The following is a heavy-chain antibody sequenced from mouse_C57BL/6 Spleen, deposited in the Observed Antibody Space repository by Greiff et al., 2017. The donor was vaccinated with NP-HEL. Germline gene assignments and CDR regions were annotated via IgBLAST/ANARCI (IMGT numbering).Heavy chain of an antibody. CDR2: IYPGNSDT. J-gene: IGHJ3*01. V-gene: IGHV1-5*01. CDR1: GYTFTSYW. Sequence: VQLQQSGTVLARPGASVKMSCKTSGYTFTSYWMHWVNQRPGQGLEWIGAIYPGNSDTSYNQKFKGKAKLTAVTTASTAYMELSSLTNEDSAVYDCTREVFTTVEGRFAYWGQGTLVTVSA. CDR3: TREVFTTVEGRFAY. D-gene: IGHD1-1*01.